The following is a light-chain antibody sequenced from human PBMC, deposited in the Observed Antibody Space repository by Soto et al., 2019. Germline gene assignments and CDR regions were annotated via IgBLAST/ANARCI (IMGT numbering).Light chain of an antibody. J-gene: IGKJ1*01. V-gene: IGKV1-39*01. CDR2: AAS. Sequence: DILMTQSPSSLSASIGDRVTITCRASQSIYTSLTWYQQKPGEAPKVLMSAASRLKSGVPSRFSGSGYGTDFTLTISSLQPGDFGTYFCQQSHNLPPTFGQGTKVEI. CDR3: QQSHNLPPT. CDR1: QSIYTS.